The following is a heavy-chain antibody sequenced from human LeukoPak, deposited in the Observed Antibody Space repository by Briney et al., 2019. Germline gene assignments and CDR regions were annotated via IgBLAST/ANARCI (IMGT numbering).Heavy chain of an antibody. D-gene: IGHD2-15*01. Sequence: ASVKVSCKASGYTFTGYYIHWVRQAPGQGLEWMGWINPNSVGTNYAQNFQGRVTMTRDTSISTAYMELSRLRSDDTAVYYCARTHYVVGHDYWGQGTLVTVSS. CDR3: ARTHYVVGHDY. J-gene: IGHJ4*02. CDR2: INPNSVGT. CDR1: GYTFTGYY. V-gene: IGHV1-2*02.